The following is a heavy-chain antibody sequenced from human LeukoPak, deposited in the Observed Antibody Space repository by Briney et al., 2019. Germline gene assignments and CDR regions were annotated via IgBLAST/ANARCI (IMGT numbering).Heavy chain of an antibody. Sequence: PGGSLRLSCAASGFTFSSYAMSWVRQAPGKGLEWVSAITGSGGSTYYADSVKGWFTISRDNSKNTLYLQMNSLRAEDTAVYYCAKAPQNVLRYFDWLLIDYWGQGTLVTVSS. V-gene: IGHV3-23*01. CDR2: ITGSGGST. CDR3: AKAPQNVLRYFDWLLIDY. J-gene: IGHJ4*02. D-gene: IGHD3-9*01. CDR1: GFTFSSYA.